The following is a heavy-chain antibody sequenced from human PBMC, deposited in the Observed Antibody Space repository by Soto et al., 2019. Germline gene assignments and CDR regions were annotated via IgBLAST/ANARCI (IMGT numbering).Heavy chain of an antibody. D-gene: IGHD6-19*01. CDR3: AADKNEYSSGWYDLYYYGMDV. Sequence: SVKVSCKASGFTFTSSAVQWVRQARGQRLEWIGWIVVGSGNTNYAQKFQERVTITRDMSTSTAYMELSSLRSEDTAVYYCAADKNEYSSGWYDLYYYGMDVWGQGTTVTVSS. J-gene: IGHJ6*02. CDR2: IVVGSGNT. CDR1: GFTFTSSA. V-gene: IGHV1-58*01.